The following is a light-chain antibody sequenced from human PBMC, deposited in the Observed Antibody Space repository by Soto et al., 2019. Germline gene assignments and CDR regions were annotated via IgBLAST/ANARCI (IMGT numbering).Light chain of an antibody. CDR2: AAS. CDR3: QKYSSVPV. CDR1: QGLSNF. J-gene: IGKJ3*01. V-gene: IGKV1-27*01. Sequence: DIQMTQSPTSLSASVGDRVTITCRASQGLSNFVAWYQQKPGKAPKLLIYAASTLQSGGPSRFSGSGSGTDFTLTITSLQPEGVATYSCQKYSSVPVFGTGPKVEIK.